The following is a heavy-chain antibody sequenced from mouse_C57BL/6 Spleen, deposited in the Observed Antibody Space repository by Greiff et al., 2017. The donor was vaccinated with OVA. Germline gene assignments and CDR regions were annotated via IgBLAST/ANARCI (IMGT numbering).Heavy chain of an antibody. J-gene: IGHJ3*01. CDR3: AREDYDGRFAY. D-gene: IGHD2-4*01. V-gene: IGHV5-17*01. Sequence: EVKLVESGGGLVKPGGSLKLSCAASGFTFSDYGMHWVRQAPEKGLEWVAYISSGSSTIYYADTVKGRFTISRDNAKNTLFLQMTSLRSEDTAMYYCAREDYDGRFAYWGQGTLVTVSA. CDR1: GFTFSDYG. CDR2: ISSGSSTI.